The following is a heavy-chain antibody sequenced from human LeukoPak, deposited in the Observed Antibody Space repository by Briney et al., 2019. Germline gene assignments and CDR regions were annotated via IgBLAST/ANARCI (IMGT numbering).Heavy chain of an antibody. V-gene: IGHV3-7*01. Sequence: GGSLRLSCAASGFTFSSYWMSWVRQAPGKGLEWVANIKQDGSEKYYVDSVKGRFTISRDNAKNSPYLQMNSLRAEDTAVYYCAREAYAGDFDYWGQGTLVTVSS. CDR2: IKQDGSEK. D-gene: IGHD2-21*01. J-gene: IGHJ4*02. CDR1: GFTFSSYW. CDR3: AREAYAGDFDY.